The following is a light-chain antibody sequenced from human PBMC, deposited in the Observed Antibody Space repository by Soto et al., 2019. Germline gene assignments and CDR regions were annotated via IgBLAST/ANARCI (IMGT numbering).Light chain of an antibody. Sequence: SYDLTQPPWVSGSPGQTARITCSGDALPKQYAYWYQQKPGQAPVLVIYKDSGRPSGIPERFSGSSSGTTVTLTISGVQAEDEADYYCQSADSSGGFRGVFGAGTKVTVL. V-gene: IGLV3-25*02. CDR1: ALPKQY. CDR3: QSADSSGGFRGV. CDR2: KDS. J-gene: IGLJ1*01.